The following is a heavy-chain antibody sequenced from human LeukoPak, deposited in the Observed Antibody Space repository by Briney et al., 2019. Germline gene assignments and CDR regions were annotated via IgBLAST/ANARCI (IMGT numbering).Heavy chain of an antibody. D-gene: IGHD2-15*01. Sequence: SETLSLTCSVSGASIDRSTYYWGWLRPPPGQGLEWIGEINQRASTNQHPPLKSRVTISVDTSNNQFSLKLSSVTAADTAVYYCARATYCGGDSCYSGIFDYWGQGTLVTVSS. CDR2: INQRAST. J-gene: IGHJ4*02. CDR1: GASIDRSTYY. V-gene: IGHV4-39*07. CDR3: ARATYCGGDSCYSGIFDY.